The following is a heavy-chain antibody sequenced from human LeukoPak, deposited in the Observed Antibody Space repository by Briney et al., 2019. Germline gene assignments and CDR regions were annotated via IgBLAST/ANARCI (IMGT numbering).Heavy chain of an antibody. J-gene: IGHJ5*02. CDR1: GLTFSSYW. CDR3: AKRAGATITRGWFDP. V-gene: IGHV3-23*01. CDR2: ISGSGGST. D-gene: IGHD5-12*01. Sequence: PGGSLRLSCAASGLTFSSYWMHWVRQAPGKGLEWVSAISGSGGSTYYADSVKGRFTISRDNSKNTLYLQMNSLRAEDTAVYYCAKRAGATITRGWFDPWGQGTLVTVSS.